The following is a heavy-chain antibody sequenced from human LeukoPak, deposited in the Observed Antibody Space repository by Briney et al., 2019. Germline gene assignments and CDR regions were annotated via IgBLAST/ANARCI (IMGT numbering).Heavy chain of an antibody. CDR3: ARGFPYYYDSSAPGAFDI. Sequence: GRSLRLSCAASGFTFSSYAMHWVRQAPGKGLEWVAVISYDGSNKYYADSVKGRFTISRDNSKNTLYLQMNSLRAEDTAVYYCARGFPYYYDSSAPGAFDIWGQGTMVTVSS. CDR1: GFTFSSYA. J-gene: IGHJ3*02. V-gene: IGHV3-30-3*01. D-gene: IGHD3-22*01. CDR2: ISYDGSNK.